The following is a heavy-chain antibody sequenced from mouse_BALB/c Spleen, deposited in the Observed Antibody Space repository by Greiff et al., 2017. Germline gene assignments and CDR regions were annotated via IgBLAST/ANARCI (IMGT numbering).Heavy chain of an antibody. CDR3: ARPSSLLFDV. CDR2: ISNGGGST. J-gene: IGHJ1*01. V-gene: IGHV5-12-2*01. Sequence: EVKLVESGGGLVQPGGSLKLSCAASGFTFSSYTMSWVRQTPEKRLEWVAYISNGGGSTYYPDTVKGRFTISRDNAKNTLYLQMSSLKSEDTAMYYCARPSSLLFDVWGAGTTVTVSS. CDR1: GFTFSSYT.